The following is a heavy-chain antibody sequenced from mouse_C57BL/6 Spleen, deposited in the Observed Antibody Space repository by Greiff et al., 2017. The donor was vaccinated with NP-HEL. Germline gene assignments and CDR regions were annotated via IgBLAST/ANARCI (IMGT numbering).Heavy chain of an antibody. D-gene: IGHD1-1*01. J-gene: IGHJ4*01. CDR3: ARGFSYGSSLYYAMDY. V-gene: IGHV1-69*01. Sequence: VQLQQPGAELVMPGASVKLSCKASGYTFTSYWMHWVKQRPGQGLEWIGEIDPSDSYTNYNQKFKGKSTLTVDKSSSTAYMQLSSLTSEDSAVYYCARGFSYGSSLYYAMDYWGQGTSVTVSS. CDR2: IDPSDSYT. CDR1: GYTFTSYW.